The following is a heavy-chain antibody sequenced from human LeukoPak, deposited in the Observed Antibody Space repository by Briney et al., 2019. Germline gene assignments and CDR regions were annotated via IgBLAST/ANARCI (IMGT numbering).Heavy chain of an antibody. Sequence: SETLSLTCTVSGGSISSYYWTWIRQPPGKGLEWIGYIYNSGSTNYNPSLKSRVTISVDTSKNQFSLKLSSVTAADTAVYYCARDGDSGYDFWGQGTLVTVSS. V-gene: IGHV4-59*12. D-gene: IGHD5-12*01. CDR2: IYNSGST. J-gene: IGHJ4*02. CDR3: ARDGDSGYDF. CDR1: GGSISSYY.